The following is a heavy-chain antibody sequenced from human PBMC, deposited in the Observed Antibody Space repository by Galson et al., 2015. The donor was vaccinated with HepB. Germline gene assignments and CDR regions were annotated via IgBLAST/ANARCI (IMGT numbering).Heavy chain of an antibody. CDR1: GGSISSGGYY. Sequence: TLSLTCTVSGGSISSGGYYWSWIRQHPGKGLEWIGYIYYSGSTYYNPSLKSRVTISVDTSKNQFSLKLSSVTAADTAVYYCARESTYGRGGSSGADSGSDPAGFDYWGQGTLVTVSS. V-gene: IGHV4-31*03. J-gene: IGHJ4*02. CDR3: ARESTYGRGGSSGADSGSDPAGFDY. CDR2: IYYSGST. D-gene: IGHD3-10*01.